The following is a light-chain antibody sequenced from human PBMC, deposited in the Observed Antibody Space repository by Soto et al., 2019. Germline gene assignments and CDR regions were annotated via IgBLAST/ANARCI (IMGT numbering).Light chain of an antibody. Sequence: DIQMTQSPSTLSASVVDRVTITCRASQSISTWLAWYQQKPGKAPKFLIFDGSSLQSGVPSRFSGSGSGTEFTLTISSLQPDDFATYYCQQYKGYSTWTFGQGTKVDIK. J-gene: IGKJ1*01. CDR3: QQYKGYSTWT. V-gene: IGKV1-5*01. CDR1: QSISTW. CDR2: DGS.